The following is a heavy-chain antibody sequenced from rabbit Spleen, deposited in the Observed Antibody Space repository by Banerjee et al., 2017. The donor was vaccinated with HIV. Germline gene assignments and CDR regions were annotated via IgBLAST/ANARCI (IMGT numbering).Heavy chain of an antibody. CDR3: ARGSATMTMVITGYYLGL. CDR2: IYAGTSGST. J-gene: IGHJ4*01. Sequence: QSLEESGGDLVKPGASLTLTCTVSGFDFSSNAMCWVRQAPGKGLEWIACIYAGTSGSTYYASWAKGRFTISKTSSTTVTLQMTSLTAADTATYFCARGSATMTMVITGYYLGLWGQGTLVTVS. D-gene: IGHD2-1*01. CDR1: GFDFSSNA. V-gene: IGHV1S40*01.